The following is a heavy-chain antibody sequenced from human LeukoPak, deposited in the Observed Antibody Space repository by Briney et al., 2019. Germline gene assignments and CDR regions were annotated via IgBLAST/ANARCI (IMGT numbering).Heavy chain of an antibody. CDR1: GGSISSYY. V-gene: IGHV4-4*09. CDR3: ARHQYSSSARVKAFDY. D-gene: IGHD6-6*01. CDR2: IYTSGST. Sequence: PSETLSLTCTVSGGSISSYYWSWIRQPPGKGLEWIGYIYTSGSTNYNPSLKSRVTIPLDTSKNQFSLRLSSVTAADTAVYYCARHQYSSSARVKAFDYWGQGALVTVSS. J-gene: IGHJ4*02.